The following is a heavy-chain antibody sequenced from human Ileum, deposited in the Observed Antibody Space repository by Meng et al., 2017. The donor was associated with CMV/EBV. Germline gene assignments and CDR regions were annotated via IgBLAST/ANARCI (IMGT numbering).Heavy chain of an antibody. V-gene: IGHV3-74*01. J-gene: IGHJ4*02. CDR1: GFTLSDYY. CDR3: ARGGYDFWTDYLHY. Sequence: SGFTLSDYYMYWVRQAPGKGLVWVTRINSDGTITYYADSREGRFTISRDNTKNTLYLQMNSLRAEDTAIYYCARGGYDFWTDYLHYWGQGTLVTVSS. CDR2: INSDGTIT. D-gene: IGHD3-3*01.